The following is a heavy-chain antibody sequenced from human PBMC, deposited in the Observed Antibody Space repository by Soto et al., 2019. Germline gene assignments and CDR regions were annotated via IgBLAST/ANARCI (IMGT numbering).Heavy chain of an antibody. CDR3: ATGTRNSWTCDF. CDR2: IIPLTETP. V-gene: IGHV1-69*13. CDR1: GGTFSNYA. J-gene: IGHJ4*02. Sequence: SVKVSCKASGGTFSNYAISWVRQAPGHGLKWVGGIIPLTETPVYAQTVQGRLTITADEITSAAYMELSSLRSDDTAVYYCATGTRNSWTCDFWGQGTLVTVSS. D-gene: IGHD6-13*01.